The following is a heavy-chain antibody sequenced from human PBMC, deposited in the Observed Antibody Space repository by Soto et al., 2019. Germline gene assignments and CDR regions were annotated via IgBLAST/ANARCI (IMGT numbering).Heavy chain of an antibody. J-gene: IGHJ6*02. CDR3: TTAFWIATDYGMDV. CDR2: IKSKSDGGTT. D-gene: IGHD2-21*01. Sequence: GGSLRLSCAASGFTFSYAWMNWVRQAPGKGLEWVGRIKSKSDGGTTDYAAPVKGRFTISRDESKNTLYLQMNSLKTEDTAVYYCTTAFWIATDYGMDVWGQGTTVTVSS. V-gene: IGHV3-15*07. CDR1: GFTFSYAW.